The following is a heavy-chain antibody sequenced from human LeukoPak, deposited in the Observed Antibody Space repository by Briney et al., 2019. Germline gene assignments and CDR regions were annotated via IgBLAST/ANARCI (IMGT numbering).Heavy chain of an antibody. V-gene: IGHV3-33*01. Sequence: GRSLRLSRAASGFTFSSYGMHWVRQAPGKGLEGVAVIWYDGSNKYYADSVKGRFTISRDNSKNTLYLQMNSLRAEDTAVYYCARDWAAAGNIDYWGQGTLVTVSS. CDR3: ARDWAAAGNIDY. CDR1: GFTFSSYG. D-gene: IGHD6-13*01. CDR2: IWYDGSNK. J-gene: IGHJ4*02.